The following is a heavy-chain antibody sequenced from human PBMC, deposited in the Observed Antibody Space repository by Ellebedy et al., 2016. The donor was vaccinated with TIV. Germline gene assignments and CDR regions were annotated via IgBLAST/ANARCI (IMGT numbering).Heavy chain of an antibody. D-gene: IGHD3-10*01. CDR3: ARDPYSYGSGSYYNPV. J-gene: IGHJ4*02. V-gene: IGHV4-59*12. Sequence: SETLSLTXTVSGDSISSYFWSWIRQPPDKGLEWIGHFYYTGSTNYNPSLKSRVAISGDTSKNQFSLKLSSVTAADTAVYYCARDPYSYGSGSYYNPVWGQGTLVTVSS. CDR2: FYYTGST. CDR1: GDSISSYF.